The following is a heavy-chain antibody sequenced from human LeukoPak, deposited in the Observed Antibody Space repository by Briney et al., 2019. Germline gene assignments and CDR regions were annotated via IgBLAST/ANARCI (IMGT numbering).Heavy chain of an antibody. V-gene: IGHV3-11*01. CDR3: ARGLGIAAARDY. D-gene: IGHD6-13*01. CDR1: GFTFSDYY. CDR2: ISSSGGII. Sequence: TGGSLRLSCAASGFTFSDYYMSWIRQAPGKGLEWVSYISSSGGIIYYADSVKGRFTISRDNGKNSLYLQMNSLRAEDTAVYYCARGLGIAAARDYWGQGTLVAVSS. J-gene: IGHJ4*02.